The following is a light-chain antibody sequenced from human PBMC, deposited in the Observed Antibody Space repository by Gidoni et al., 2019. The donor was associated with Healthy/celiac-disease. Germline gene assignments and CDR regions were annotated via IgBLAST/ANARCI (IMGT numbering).Light chain of an antibody. J-gene: IGKJ1*01. CDR3: QQYYSTPWT. V-gene: IGKV4-1*01. CDR1: QSCLSSSNNKNY. Sequence: DIVMTQSPDSLAVSLGERATINCKSSQSCLSSSNNKNYLAWYQQKPGQPPKLLIYWASNRESGVPERFSGSGSGTDFTLTISSLQAEDVAVYYCQQYYSTPWTFGQGTKVEIK. CDR2: WAS.